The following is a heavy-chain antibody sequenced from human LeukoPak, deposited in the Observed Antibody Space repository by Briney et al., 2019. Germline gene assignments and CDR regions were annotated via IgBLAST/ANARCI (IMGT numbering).Heavy chain of an antibody. CDR3: ARPNYYDSSGSLDY. J-gene: IGHJ4*02. Sequence: ASVKVSCKASGYTFTSYGISWVRQAPGQGLEWMGWISAYNGNTNYAQKLQGRVTMTTDISTSTAYMELRSLRSDDTAVYYCARPNYYDSSGSLDYRGQGTLVTVSS. CDR2: ISAYNGNT. V-gene: IGHV1-18*01. CDR1: GYTFTSYG. D-gene: IGHD3-22*01.